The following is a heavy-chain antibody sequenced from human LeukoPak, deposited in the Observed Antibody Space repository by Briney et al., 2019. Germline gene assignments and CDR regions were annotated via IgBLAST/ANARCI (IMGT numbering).Heavy chain of an antibody. J-gene: IGHJ4*02. CDR2: IWYDGSNE. CDR3: AKGGTYYYDS. CDR1: EFTFSSYG. V-gene: IGHV3-33*06. Sequence: GRSLRLSCAASEFTFSSYGMHWVRQAPGKGLEWVAIIWYDGSNEYYADSVKGRFTISRDNSKNTLYLQMNSLRVEDSAVYYCAKGGTYYYDSWGQGTLVTVSS.